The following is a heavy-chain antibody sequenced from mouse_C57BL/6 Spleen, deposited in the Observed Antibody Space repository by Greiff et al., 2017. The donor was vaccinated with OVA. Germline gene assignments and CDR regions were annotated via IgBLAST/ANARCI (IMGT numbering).Heavy chain of an antibody. CDR1: GYSITSGYY. CDR3: ARETSYYGSSYGYFDV. D-gene: IGHD1-1*01. V-gene: IGHV3-6*01. CDR2: ISYDGSN. Sequence: ESGPGLVKPSQSLSLTCSVTGYSITSGYYWNWIRQFPGNKLEWMGYISYDGSNNYNPSLKNRISITRDTSKNQFFLKLNSVTTEDTATYYCARETSYYGSSYGYFDVWGTGTTVTVSS. J-gene: IGHJ1*03.